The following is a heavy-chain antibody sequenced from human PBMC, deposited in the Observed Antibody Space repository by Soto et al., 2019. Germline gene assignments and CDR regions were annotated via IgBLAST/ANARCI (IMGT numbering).Heavy chain of an antibody. V-gene: IGHV4-31*03. D-gene: IGHD5-18*01. J-gene: IGHJ4*02. CDR2: IYYSGST. Sequence: SETLSLTCTVSGGSISSGGYYWSWIRQHPGKGLEWIGYIYYSGSTYYNPSLKSRVTISVDTSKNQFSLKLSSVTAADTAVYYCAREDVGYSYGHYIDYWGQGTLVTVSS. CDR1: GGSISSGGYY. CDR3: AREDVGYSYGHYIDY.